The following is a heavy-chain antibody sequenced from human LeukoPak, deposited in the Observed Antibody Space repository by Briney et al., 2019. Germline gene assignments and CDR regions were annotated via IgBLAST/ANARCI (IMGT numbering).Heavy chain of an antibody. Sequence: GGSLRLSCAASGFTFSSYEMNWVRQAPGKGLEWVSYISSSGSTIYYADSVKGRFTISRDNAKNSLYLQMNSLRAEDTAVYYCARETMVRGVITDWGQGTLVTVSS. D-gene: IGHD3-10*01. CDR3: ARETMVRGVITD. J-gene: IGHJ4*02. CDR2: ISSSGSTI. V-gene: IGHV3-48*03. CDR1: GFTFSSYE.